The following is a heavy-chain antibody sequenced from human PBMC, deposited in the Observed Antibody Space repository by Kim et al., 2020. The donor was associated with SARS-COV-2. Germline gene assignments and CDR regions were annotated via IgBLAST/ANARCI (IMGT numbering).Heavy chain of an antibody. CDR2: FVTLFGST. J-gene: IGHJ5*01. Sequence: SVKVSCKASGGNFRSYGISWVRQDPGQGLEWMGGFVTLFGSTNYAQKFQDRVTITAEESTSTVYMELRSLTSEDTALYYCTPGYSVYDFGSGGQGTLVSVSS. V-gene: IGHV1-69*13. CDR1: GGNFRSYG. D-gene: IGHD5-12*01. CDR3: TPGYSVYDFGS.